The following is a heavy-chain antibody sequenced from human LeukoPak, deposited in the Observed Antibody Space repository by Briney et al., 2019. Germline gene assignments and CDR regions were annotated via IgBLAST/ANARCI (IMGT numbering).Heavy chain of an antibody. Sequence: GASVKVSCKASGYTFSDHNMHWIRQAAGQGLEWMGWINPNSGATNYAQKFQGRVTMTRDTSTSTLYLELNRLRSDDTAVYYCASPSGSSWYSKYYFVHWGLGTLVTVSS. CDR3: ASPSGSSWYSKYYFVH. CDR1: GYTFSDHN. J-gene: IGHJ4*02. D-gene: IGHD6-13*01. V-gene: IGHV1-2*02. CDR2: INPNSGAT.